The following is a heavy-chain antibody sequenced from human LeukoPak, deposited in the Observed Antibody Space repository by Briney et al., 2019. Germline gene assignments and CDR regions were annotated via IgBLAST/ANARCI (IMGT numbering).Heavy chain of an antibody. CDR2: IWYDGSKK. D-gene: IGHD3-16*02. J-gene: IGHJ5*02. Sequence: GWSLRLSCVASGFTFSNYGMHWVRQAPGKGLEWVAVIWYDGSKKDYEDSVKGRFTISRDNSKNTLYLQMNSLRGDDTAVYYCARDGDDYIWGSYRNSNWFDPWGQGTLVTVSS. CDR3: ARDGDDYIWGSYRNSNWFDP. V-gene: IGHV3-33*08. CDR1: GFTFSNYG.